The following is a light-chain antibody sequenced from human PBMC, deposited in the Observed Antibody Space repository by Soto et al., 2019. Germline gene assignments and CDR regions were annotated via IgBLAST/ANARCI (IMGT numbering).Light chain of an antibody. Sequence: QSVLTQPASVSGSPGQSITISCTGVTTDVDGYDYVSWYQQHPGQAPQLPMYDVNSRPSGISYRFSGSKSGDTASLTISGLQAEDDADYYCSSYTSSAPFYVFGAGTKVTVL. CDR3: SSYTSSAPFYV. V-gene: IGLV2-14*03. J-gene: IGLJ1*01. CDR2: DVN. CDR1: TTDVDGYDY.